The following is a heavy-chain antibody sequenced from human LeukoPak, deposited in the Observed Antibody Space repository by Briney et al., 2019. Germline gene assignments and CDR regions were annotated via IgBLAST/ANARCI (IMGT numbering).Heavy chain of an antibody. CDR2: IYYTGST. D-gene: IGHD2-15*01. CDR1: GGSMSTYY. CDR3: ARTLIAATISSPKYYFDS. V-gene: IGHV4-59*08. Sequence: PSETLSLTCTVSGGSMSTYYWSWIRQPPGKGLEWIGYIYYTGSTNYNPSLKSRVTISVDTSKNQFSLKLSSVAAADTAVFYCARTLIAATISSPKYYFDSWGQGTLVTVSS. J-gene: IGHJ4*02.